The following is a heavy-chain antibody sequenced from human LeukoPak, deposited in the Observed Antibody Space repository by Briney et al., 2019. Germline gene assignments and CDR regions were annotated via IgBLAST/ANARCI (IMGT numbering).Heavy chain of an antibody. Sequence: SETLSLTCTVSGGSISSGDYYWSWIRQPPGKGLEWIAYISHSGSTYYNPSLKSRATISLDTSRNQFSLKLSSVTAADTAVYYCAREFDYWGQGTLVTVSS. J-gene: IGHJ4*02. CDR1: GGSISSGDYY. CDR2: ISHSGST. V-gene: IGHV4-30-4*02. CDR3: AREFDY.